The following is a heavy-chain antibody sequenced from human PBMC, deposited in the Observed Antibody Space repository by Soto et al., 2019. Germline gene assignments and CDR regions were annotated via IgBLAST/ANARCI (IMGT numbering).Heavy chain of an antibody. CDR1: GGSISGYF. J-gene: IGHJ4*02. D-gene: IGHD4-17*01. CDR3: ARDLGDYGDYGFDY. CDR2: IYTSGST. V-gene: IGHV4-4*07. Sequence: LSLTCTVSGGSISGYFWSWIRQPAGKGLEWIGRIYTSGSTNYNPSLKRRITMSVDTSNNQVFLKLSSVTAADTAVYYCARDLGDYGDYGFDYWGQGILVTVSS.